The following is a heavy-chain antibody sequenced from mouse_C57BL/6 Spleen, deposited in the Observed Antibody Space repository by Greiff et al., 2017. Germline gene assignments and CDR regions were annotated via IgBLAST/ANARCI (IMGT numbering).Heavy chain of an antibody. D-gene: IGHD1-1*01. J-gene: IGHJ2*01. CDR2: IDPSDSYT. CDR1: GYTFTSYW. CDR3: ARSYGSINYFDY. V-gene: IGHV1-69*01. Sequence: QVQLQQSGAELVMPGASVKLSCKASGYTFTSYWMHWVKQRPGQGLEWIGEIDPSDSYTNYNQKFKGKSTLTVDKSSSTAYMQLSSLTSEDSAVYYCARSYGSINYFDYWGQGTTLTVSS.